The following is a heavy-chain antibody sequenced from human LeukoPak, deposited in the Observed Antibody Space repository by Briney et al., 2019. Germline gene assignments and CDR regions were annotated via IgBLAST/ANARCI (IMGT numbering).Heavy chain of an antibody. D-gene: IGHD2-15*01. CDR1: GYSFTNYW. Sequence: KPGESLKISCKGSGYSFTNYWIGWVRQMPGKGLEWMGIMCPGDSDTRYSPSFQGQVTISADKSISTAYLQWSSLKASDTAMYYCARHPGGSDDAFDIWGQGTMVTVSS. J-gene: IGHJ3*02. CDR3: ARHPGGSDDAFDI. CDR2: MCPGDSDT. V-gene: IGHV5-51*01.